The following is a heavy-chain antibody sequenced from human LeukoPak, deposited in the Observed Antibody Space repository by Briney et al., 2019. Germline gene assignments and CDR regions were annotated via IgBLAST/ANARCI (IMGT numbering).Heavy chain of an antibody. Sequence: GGSLRLSCEVFGITFSTSAMSWFRQAPGKGLEWVSGIRASGDSTYYVDSVKGRFTVSRDISKNTLYLQMNSLRVEDTAVYYCRFYTSGSDYWGQGTLVTVSS. CDR3: RFYTSGSDY. CDR1: GITFSTSA. V-gene: IGHV3-23*01. CDR2: IRASGDST. D-gene: IGHD3-22*01. J-gene: IGHJ4*02.